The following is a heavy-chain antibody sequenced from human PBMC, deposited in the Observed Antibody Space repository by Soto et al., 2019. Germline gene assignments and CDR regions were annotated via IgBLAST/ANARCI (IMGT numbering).Heavy chain of an antibody. Sequence: SETLSLTCTVSGGSISSYYWSCIRQPAGKGLEWIGRIYTSGSTNYNPSLKSRVTMSVDTSKNQFSLKLSSVTAADTAVYYCAREMALLWFGELSNNYYYGMDVWGQGTTVTVSS. CDR3: AREMALLWFGELSNNYYYGMDV. V-gene: IGHV4-4*07. J-gene: IGHJ6*02. CDR2: IYTSGST. CDR1: GGSISSYY. D-gene: IGHD3-10*01.